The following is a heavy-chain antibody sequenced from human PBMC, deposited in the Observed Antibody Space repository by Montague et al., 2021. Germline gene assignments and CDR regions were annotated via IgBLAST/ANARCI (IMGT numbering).Heavy chain of an antibody. V-gene: IGHV3-74*01. CDR1: GFSFSSLW. J-gene: IGHJ5*01. CDR2: ITSDGSDT. D-gene: IGHD5-18*01. CDR3: VRDRPTAWFDS. Sequence: SLRLSCTASGFSFSSLWMHWVRQAPGKGQVWVSQITSDGSDTNYADSVKGRFTISRDNAKSTLYLQMNSLRDEDTAVYYCVRDRPTAWFDSWGQGTLVTVSP.